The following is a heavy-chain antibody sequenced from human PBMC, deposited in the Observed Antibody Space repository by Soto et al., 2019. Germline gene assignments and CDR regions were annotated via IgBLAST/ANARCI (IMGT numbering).Heavy chain of an antibody. CDR2: MNAGNGNT. D-gene: IGHD5-18*01. CDR3: ARDPGYSDGNT. J-gene: IGHJ5*02. CDR1: GYTFTSYN. Sequence: GASVKVSCKASGYTFTSYNIEWVRQAPGQSLEWMGWMNAGNGNTKYSQKFQGRVTITRDTSASTAYMELSSLRSEDTAVDYCARDPGYSDGNTWGQGTLVTGSS. V-gene: IGHV1-3*01.